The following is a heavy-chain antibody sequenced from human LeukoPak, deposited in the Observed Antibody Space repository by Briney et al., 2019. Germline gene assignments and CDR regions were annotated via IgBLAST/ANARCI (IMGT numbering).Heavy chain of an antibody. Sequence: ASGTVSCTASGYTFPSYFMHWVRQAPGQGLEWMGIINPTGGSTTYAQKFQGRVTMTRDTSTSTVYMELSSLRFDDTAVYYCARTAARRFDYWGQGTLVTVSS. V-gene: IGHV1-46*01. D-gene: IGHD6-6*01. CDR2: INPTGGST. J-gene: IGHJ4*02. CDR3: ARTAARRFDY. CDR1: GYTFPSYF.